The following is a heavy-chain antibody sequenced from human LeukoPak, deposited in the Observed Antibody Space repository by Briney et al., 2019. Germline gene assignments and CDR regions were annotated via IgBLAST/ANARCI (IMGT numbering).Heavy chain of an antibody. J-gene: IGHJ5*02. Sequence: GGCLRLSCAASGFTFSSYGMRWVRQAPGKGLEWVAVISYDGSNKYYADSVKGRFTISRDNSKNTLYLQMNSLRAEDTAVYYCAKDFGWIVERNWFDPWGQGTLVTVSS. CDR3: AKDFGWIVERNWFDP. V-gene: IGHV3-30*18. CDR2: ISYDGSNK. D-gene: IGHD3-22*01. CDR1: GFTFSSYG.